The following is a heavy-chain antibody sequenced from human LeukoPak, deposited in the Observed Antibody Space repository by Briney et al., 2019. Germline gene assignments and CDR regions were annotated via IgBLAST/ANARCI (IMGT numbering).Heavy chain of an antibody. Sequence: SGPTLVNPTQTLTLTCTFSGFSLSTSGVGVGWIRQPPGKALEWLAFIYWDDDKRYSPSLKRRLSITKDTSKNQVVLTMTNMDPVDTATYYCAHRATYYDILTGYAKKGDAFDIWGQGTMVTVSS. J-gene: IGHJ3*02. D-gene: IGHD3-9*01. CDR3: AHRATYYDILTGYAKKGDAFDI. CDR2: IYWDDDK. V-gene: IGHV2-5*02. CDR1: GFSLSTSGVG.